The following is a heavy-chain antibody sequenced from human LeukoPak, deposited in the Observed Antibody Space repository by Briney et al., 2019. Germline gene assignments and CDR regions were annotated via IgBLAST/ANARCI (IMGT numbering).Heavy chain of an antibody. CDR1: GFRFSTSD. CDR3: VRGGEIGLDY. D-gene: IGHD3-16*01. V-gene: IGHV3-13*01. Sequence: GGFLRLSCAPSGFRFSTSDMHWVRQASGRGLEWVSSIASTGETYYAPSVKGRFTISRENAKNSLFLQMNSLRAGDTAVYHCVRGGEIGLDYWGQGTLVTVSS. J-gene: IGHJ4*02. CDR2: IASTGET.